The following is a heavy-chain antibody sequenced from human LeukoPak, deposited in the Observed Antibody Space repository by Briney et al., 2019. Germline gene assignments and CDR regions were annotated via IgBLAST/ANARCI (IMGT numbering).Heavy chain of an antibody. V-gene: IGHV1-18*01. CDR1: GYTFTSYG. CDR3: ARDLGEYGWLPLKLAGRGDAFDI. J-gene: IGHJ3*02. CDR2: ISAYNGNT. Sequence: GSVKVSCKASGYTFTSYGISWVRQAPGQGLEWMGWISAYNGNTNYAQKLQGRVTMTTDTSTSTAYMELRSLRSDDTAVYYCARDLGEYGWLPLKLAGRGDAFDIWGQGTMVTVSS. D-gene: IGHD5-12*01.